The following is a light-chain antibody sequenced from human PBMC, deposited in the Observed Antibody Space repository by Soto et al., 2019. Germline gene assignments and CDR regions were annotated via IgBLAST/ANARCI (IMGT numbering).Light chain of an antibody. CDR1: QSISSW. CDR3: QQYNSYST. CDR2: KAS. J-gene: IGKJ1*01. V-gene: IGKV1-5*03. Sequence: IPLTKSPSTLSASVGDRVTITCRASQSISSWLAWYQQKPGKATKLLIYKASSLESGVPSRFSGSGSGTEFTLIISSLKPDDFATYYCQQYNSYSTFGQGTKVDIK.